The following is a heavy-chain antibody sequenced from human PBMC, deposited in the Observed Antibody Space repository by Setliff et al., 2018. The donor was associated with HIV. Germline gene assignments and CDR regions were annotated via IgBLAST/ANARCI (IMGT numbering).Heavy chain of an antibody. Sequence: KASETLSLTCTVPGGSINRSNYYWGWIRQPPGKGPEWIGTISYTGSTYYDPSLKSRVTISLDTSKNQFFLKLSSVTAPDTAIYYCARQTWEYYDTLTGYYRSPKNFDSWGQGTPVTVSS. CDR2: ISYTGST. CDR1: GGSINRSNYY. V-gene: IGHV4-39*01. J-gene: IGHJ4*02. CDR3: ARQTWEYYDTLTGYYRSPKNFDS. D-gene: IGHD3-9*01.